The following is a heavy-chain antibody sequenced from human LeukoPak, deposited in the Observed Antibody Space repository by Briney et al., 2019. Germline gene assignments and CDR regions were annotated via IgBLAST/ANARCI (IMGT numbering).Heavy chain of an antibody. J-gene: IGHJ4*02. V-gene: IGHV4-4*02. Sequence: SETLSLTCAVSGGSISSSNWWSWVRQPPGKGLEWIGEIYHSGSTNYNPSLKSRVTISVDTSKNQFSLKLSSVTAADTAVYYCARGGGSYYYFDYWGQGTLVTVSS. CDR1: GGSISSSNW. CDR2: IYHSGST. CDR3: ARGGGSYYYFDY. D-gene: IGHD1-26*01.